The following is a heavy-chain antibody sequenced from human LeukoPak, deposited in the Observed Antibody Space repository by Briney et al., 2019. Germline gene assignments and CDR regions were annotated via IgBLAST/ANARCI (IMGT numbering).Heavy chain of an antibody. CDR1: GGSISSSSYS. CDR2: IYYSGGT. J-gene: IGHJ4*02. V-gene: IGHV4-39*01. CDR3: ARRGGPSYY. Sequence: TSETLSLTCTVSGGSISSSSYSWGWIRQPPGKGLEWIGSIYYSGGTDYNPSLKSRVTISVDTSKNQFSLKLSSVTAADTAVYYCARRGGPSYYWGQGTLVTVSS.